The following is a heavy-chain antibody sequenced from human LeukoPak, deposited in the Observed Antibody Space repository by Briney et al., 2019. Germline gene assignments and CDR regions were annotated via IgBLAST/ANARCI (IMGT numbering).Heavy chain of an antibody. CDR3: ARVSRGETYYDFWSGYPGGWFDP. J-gene: IGHJ5*02. CDR1: GGSISSSSYY. Sequence: SETLSLTCTVSGGSISSSSYYWSWIRQPPGKGLEWIGEINHSGSTNYNPSLKSRVTISVDTSKNQFSLKLSSVTAADTAVYYCARVSRGETYYDFWSGYPGGWFDPWGQGTLVTVSS. D-gene: IGHD3-3*01. V-gene: IGHV4-39*07. CDR2: INHSGST.